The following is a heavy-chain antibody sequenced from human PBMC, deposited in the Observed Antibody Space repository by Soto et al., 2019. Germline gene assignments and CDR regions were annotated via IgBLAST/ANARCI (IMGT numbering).Heavy chain of an antibody. CDR2: IYNSGST. CDR1: GGSVTRINYY. Sequence: SETLSLTCSVSGGSVTRINYYWSWIRQPPGKGLEWIGYIYNSGSTIYNPALKSRVAISLDTSKNHFSLRLSSVTAADTAVYYCAGADSGNYYHGLQMWGQGKLVTVSS. CDR3: AGADSGNYYHGLQM. V-gene: IGHV4-61*03. D-gene: IGHD1-26*01. J-gene: IGHJ4*03.